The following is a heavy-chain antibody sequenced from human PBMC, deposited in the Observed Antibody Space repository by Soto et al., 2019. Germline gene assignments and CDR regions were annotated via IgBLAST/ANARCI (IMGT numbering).Heavy chain of an antibody. V-gene: IGHV4-59*01. J-gene: IGHJ5*02. CDR2: VYNSGST. Sequence: SETLSLTCTVSGGSITSYNWNWLRQPPGKALEWIGYVYNSGSTNYNPSLKSRVTISVDTSKDQFSLKVNSVTAADTAVYYCARRAVVAVTGSLDNWLDPWGQGILVTVS. CDR3: ARRAVVAVTGSLDNWLDP. CDR1: GGSITSYN. D-gene: IGHD2-21*01.